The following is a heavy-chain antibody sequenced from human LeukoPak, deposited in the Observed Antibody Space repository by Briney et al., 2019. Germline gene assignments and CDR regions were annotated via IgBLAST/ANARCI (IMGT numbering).Heavy chain of an antibody. CDR2: MNPNSGNT. CDR3: ARGLYDILTGYAVY. J-gene: IGHJ4*02. Sequence: GASVKVSCKASGYTFTSYDIDWVRQATGDGLEWMGWMNPNSGNTGYAQKFQGRVTMTRNTSISTAYMELSSLRSEDTAVYYCARGLYDILTGYAVYWGQGTLVTVSS. V-gene: IGHV1-8*01. D-gene: IGHD3-9*01. CDR1: GYTFTSYD.